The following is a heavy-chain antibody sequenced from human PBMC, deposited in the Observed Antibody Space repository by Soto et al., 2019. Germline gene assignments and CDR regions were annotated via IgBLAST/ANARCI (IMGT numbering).Heavy chain of an antibody. CDR2: ISYDGSNK. D-gene: IGHD2-2*01. CDR3: AKDDRHCSSTSCYRWFDP. Sequence: PGGSLRLSCAASGFTFSSYGMHWVRQAPGKGLEWVAVISYDGSNKYYADSVKGRFTISRDNSKNTLYLQMNSLRAEDTAVYYCAKDDRHCSSTSCYRWFDPWGQGTLVTVSS. CDR1: GFTFSSYG. V-gene: IGHV3-30*18. J-gene: IGHJ5*02.